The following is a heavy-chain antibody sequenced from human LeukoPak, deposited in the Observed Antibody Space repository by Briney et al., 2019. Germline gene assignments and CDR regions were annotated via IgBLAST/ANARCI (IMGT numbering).Heavy chain of an antibody. CDR1: GFTFSNYW. Sequence: GGSLRLSCEGSGFTFSNYWMGWVRQAPGKGLQWVANIKTDGSEKYYVDSVKGRFTISRDNAKNSLYLQMNSLRAEDTAVYYCAREIVVVSFDAFDIWGQGTMVTVSS. V-gene: IGHV3-7*01. D-gene: IGHD3-22*01. J-gene: IGHJ3*02. CDR2: IKTDGSEK. CDR3: AREIVVVSFDAFDI.